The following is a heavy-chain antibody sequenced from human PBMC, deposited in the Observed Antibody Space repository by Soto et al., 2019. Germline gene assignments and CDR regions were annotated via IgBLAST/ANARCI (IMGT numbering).Heavy chain of an antibody. D-gene: IGHD6-13*01. J-gene: IGHJ4*02. CDR3: ARDTKSSNWYYFDY. CDR1: GFTFRSFA. CDR2: IWYDGSDK. V-gene: IGHV3-33*01. Sequence: QVQLVESGGGVVQPGRSLRLSCAASGFTFRSFAMHWVRQAPGKGLEWVAVIWYDGSDKYYVDSVKGRFTISRDNSKNTLYLQMNSLRAEDTAVYYCARDTKSSNWYYFDYWGQGTLVTVSS.